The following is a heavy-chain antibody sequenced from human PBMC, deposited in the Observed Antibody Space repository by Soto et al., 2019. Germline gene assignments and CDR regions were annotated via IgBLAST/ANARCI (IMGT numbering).Heavy chain of an antibody. CDR1: GFTFSDYY. D-gene: IGHD2-15*01. V-gene: IGHV3-11*01. CDR2: ISSSGSTI. J-gene: IGHJ4*02. CDR3: ARDDCSGGSCYFRNFDY. Sequence: GGSLRLSCAASGFTFSDYYMSWIRQAPGKGLEWVSYISSSGSTIYYADSVKGRFTISRDNAKNSLYLQMNSLRAEDTAVYYCARDDCSGGSCYFRNFDYWGQGTLVTVSS.